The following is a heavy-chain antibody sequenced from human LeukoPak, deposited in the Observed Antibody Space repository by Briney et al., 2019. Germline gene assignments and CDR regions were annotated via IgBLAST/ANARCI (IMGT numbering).Heavy chain of an antibody. CDR2: IYYSGST. Sequence: SETLSLTCTASGGSISSYYWSWIRQPPGKGLEWIGYIYYSGSTNYNPSLKSRVTISVDTSKNQFSLKLSSVTAADTAVYYCARSGRNYDFWSGYYRFYYGMDVWGQGTTVTVSS. D-gene: IGHD3-3*01. V-gene: IGHV4-59*01. CDR3: ARSGRNYDFWSGYYRFYYGMDV. J-gene: IGHJ6*02. CDR1: GGSISSYY.